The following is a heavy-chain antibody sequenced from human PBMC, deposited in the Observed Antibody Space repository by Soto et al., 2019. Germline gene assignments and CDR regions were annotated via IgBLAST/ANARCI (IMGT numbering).Heavy chain of an antibody. CDR3: AGGSGSSWFDY. J-gene: IGHJ4*02. CDR1: GGSFSNYY. V-gene: IGHV4-34*01. Sequence: QVQLQQWGAGLLKPSETLSLTCAIYGGSFSNYYWSWIRQSPGRGLEWIGEINHSGSTNDIPSLKRRITPSGDSSRNQFSRKLSSVTAADTAMYYCAGGSGSSWFDYWGQGTLVTVSS. D-gene: IGHD3-10*01. CDR2: INHSGST.